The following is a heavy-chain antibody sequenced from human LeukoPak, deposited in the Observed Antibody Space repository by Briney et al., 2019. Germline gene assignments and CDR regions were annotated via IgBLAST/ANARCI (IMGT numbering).Heavy chain of an antibody. CDR1: GFTFSSYA. D-gene: IGHD1-20*01. V-gene: IGHV3-23*01. CDR3: AKDLTGTVQAFDI. Sequence: GGSLRLSCAASGFTFSSYAMNWVRQAPGKGLEWVSAISGSGGGTYYSDSVKGRFTISRDNSENTLYLQMNSLRAEDTAVYYCAKDLTGTVQAFDIWGQGTMVTVSS. CDR2: ISGSGGGT. J-gene: IGHJ3*02.